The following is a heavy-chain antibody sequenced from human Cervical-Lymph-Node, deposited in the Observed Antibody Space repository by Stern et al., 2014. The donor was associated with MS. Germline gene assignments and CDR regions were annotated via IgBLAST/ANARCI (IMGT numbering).Heavy chain of an antibody. CDR2: IKGDGSER. D-gene: IGHD2-15*01. CDR1: GFTFSNFW. J-gene: IGHJ4*02. V-gene: IGHV3-7*01. CDR3: VYGHYSGA. Sequence: EVQLVESGGGLAQPGGSLRLSCAASGFTFSNFWMNWVRRPPGKGLLGVHHIKGDGSERSYMDSVKGRFPISRDNTKNSLSLQMNSLRVEDPGVYHCVYGHYSGAGGKGTLVTVS.